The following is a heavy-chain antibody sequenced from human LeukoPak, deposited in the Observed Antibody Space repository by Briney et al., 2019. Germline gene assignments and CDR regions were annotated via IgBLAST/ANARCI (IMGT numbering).Heavy chain of an antibody. Sequence: PGGSLRLSCAASGFTFSSYSMNWVRQAPGKGLEWVSYISSSSSTIYYADSVKGRFTISRDNAKNSLFLQMNSLRAEDTAVYYCARGSVSYDTSGYQNYWGQGTLVAVSS. V-gene: IGHV3-48*04. CDR2: ISSSSSTI. D-gene: IGHD3-22*01. CDR1: GFTFSSYS. J-gene: IGHJ4*02. CDR3: ARGSVSYDTSGYQNY.